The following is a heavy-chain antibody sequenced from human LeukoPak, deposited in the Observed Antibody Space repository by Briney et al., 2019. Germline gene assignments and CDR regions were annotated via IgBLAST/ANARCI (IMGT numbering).Heavy chain of an antibody. J-gene: IGHJ6*03. CDR1: GGTFSSYA. Sequence: ASVKVSCKASGGTFSSYAISWVRQAPGQGLEWMGGIIPIFGTANYAQKFQGRVTITADESTSTAYMELSSLRSEDTAVYYCARDGGSHYYYYYMDVWGKGTTVTVSS. D-gene: IGHD2-15*01. V-gene: IGHV1-69*01. CDR2: IIPIFGTA. CDR3: ARDGGSHYYYYYMDV.